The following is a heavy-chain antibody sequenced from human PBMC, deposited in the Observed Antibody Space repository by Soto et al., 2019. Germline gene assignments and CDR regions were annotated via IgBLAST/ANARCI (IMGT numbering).Heavy chain of an antibody. Sequence: PWESLRLSCSASGFTFSGYEMNWCRQAPGKGLEWVSYISGSGSTIYYADSVKGRFTISRDNAKDSLYLQMNSLRAEDTAVYYCAREVVVFGVIIPTPMDVWGQGTTVTVSS. V-gene: IGHV3-48*03. CDR3: AREVVVFGVIIPTPMDV. CDR2: ISGSGSTI. D-gene: IGHD3-22*01. J-gene: IGHJ6*02. CDR1: GFTFSGYE.